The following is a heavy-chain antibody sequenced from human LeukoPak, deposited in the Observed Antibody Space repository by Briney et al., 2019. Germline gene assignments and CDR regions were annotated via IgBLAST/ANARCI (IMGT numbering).Heavy chain of an antibody. Sequence: ASVKVSCKASGYTFTGYYIHWVRQAPGRGLEWMGWINPNSGGTTYAQKFQGRVTMTRDTSISTAYMELNWLKSDDTAVYYCARGTRQQPPGGMDVWGQGTTVTVSS. CDR3: ARGTRQQPPGGMDV. CDR2: INPNSGGT. J-gene: IGHJ6*02. D-gene: IGHD1-1*01. CDR1: GYTFTGYY. V-gene: IGHV1-2*02.